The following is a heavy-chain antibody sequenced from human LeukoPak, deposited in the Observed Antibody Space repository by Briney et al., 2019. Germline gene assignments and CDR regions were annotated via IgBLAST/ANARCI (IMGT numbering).Heavy chain of an antibody. D-gene: IGHD3-22*01. V-gene: IGHV1-69*13. J-gene: IGHJ4*02. CDR1: GGTFSSYA. Sequence: GASVKVSCTASGGTFSSYAISWVRQAPGQGLEWMGGIIPIFGTANYAQKFQGRVTITADESTSTAYMELSSLRSEDTAVYYCARVRDYYDSSGYYSGFDYWGQGTLVTVSS. CDR2: IIPIFGTA. CDR3: ARVRDYYDSSGYYSGFDY.